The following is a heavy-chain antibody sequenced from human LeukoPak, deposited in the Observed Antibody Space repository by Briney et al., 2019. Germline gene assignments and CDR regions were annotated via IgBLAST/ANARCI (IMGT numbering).Heavy chain of an antibody. D-gene: IGHD3-10*01. CDR1: GGSISSYY. CDR2: IYYSGST. J-gene: IGHJ4*02. CDR3: ARGFGPFDY. Sequence: SETLSLTCTVSGGSISSYYWSWIRQPPRKGLEWIAYIYYSGSTNYNPSLKSRVTISVDTSKNQFSLKLSSVTAADTAVYYCARGFGPFDYWGQGTLVTVSS. V-gene: IGHV4-59*01.